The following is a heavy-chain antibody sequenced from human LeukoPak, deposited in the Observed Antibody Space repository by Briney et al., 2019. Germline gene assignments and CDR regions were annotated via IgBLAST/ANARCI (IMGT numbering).Heavy chain of an antibody. CDR1: GFTLSGYS. D-gene: IGHD1/OR15-1a*01. V-gene: IGHV3-21*01. CDR3: ARDGRLLNNTMDA. CDR2: ISSSSSDK. J-gene: IGHJ6*03. Sequence: GGSLRLSCAASGFTLSGYSMNWVRQAPGKGLEWVASISSSSSDKYYADSMKGRFTISRDNAKKSMYLQMTSLRAEDTAVYYCARDGRLLNNTMDAWGKGTTVTVSS.